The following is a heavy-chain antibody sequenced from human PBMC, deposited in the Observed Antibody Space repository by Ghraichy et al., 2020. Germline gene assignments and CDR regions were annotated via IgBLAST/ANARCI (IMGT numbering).Heavy chain of an antibody. J-gene: IGHJ6*03. CDR1: GGSISSYS. Sequence: SETLSLTCTVSGGSISSYSWSWIRQPPGKGLEWIGYIYYSGSTNYNPSLKSRVTISVDTSKNQFSLKLSSVTGADTAVYYCARDAGSSSWSYYYYYMDVWGKGTTVTVSS. CDR2: IYYSGST. CDR3: ARDAGSSSWSYYYYYMDV. D-gene: IGHD6-13*01. V-gene: IGHV4-59*01.